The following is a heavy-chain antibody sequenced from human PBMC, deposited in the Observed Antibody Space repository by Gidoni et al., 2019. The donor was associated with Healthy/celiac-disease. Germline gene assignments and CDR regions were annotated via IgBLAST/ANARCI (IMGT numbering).Heavy chain of an antibody. D-gene: IGHD3-10*01. CDR3: ATGTVRGSDDAFDI. J-gene: IGHJ3*02. Sequence: STYYNPPLKSRVTISVDTSKNQFSLKLSSVTAADTAVYYCATGTVRGSDDAFDIWGQGTMVTVSS. CDR2: ST. V-gene: IGHV4-39*01.